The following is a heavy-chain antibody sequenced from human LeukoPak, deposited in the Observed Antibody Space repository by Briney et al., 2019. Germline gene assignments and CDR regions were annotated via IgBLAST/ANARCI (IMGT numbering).Heavy chain of an antibody. J-gene: IGHJ4*02. CDR1: GYTFTSYG. D-gene: IGHD6-6*01. V-gene: IGHV1-18*01. Sequence: ASVKVSCKASGYTFTSYGISWVRQAPGQGLEWMGWISAYNGNTNYAQKLQGRVTMTTDTSTSTAYKELRSLRSDDTAVYYCAGGSPFIAARPLYYWGQGTLVTVSS. CDR3: AGGSPFIAARPLYY. CDR2: ISAYNGNT.